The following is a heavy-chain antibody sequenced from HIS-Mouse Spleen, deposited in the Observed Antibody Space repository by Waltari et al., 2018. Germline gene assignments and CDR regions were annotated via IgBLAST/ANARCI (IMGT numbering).Heavy chain of an antibody. D-gene: IGHD6-13*01. CDR3: AREIQYSSSWYDWYFDL. V-gene: IGHV4-39*07. Sequence: QLQLQESGPALVKPSETLSLTCTLPGGSIGSSIYNLGWIRQPPGKGLEWIGSIYYSGSTYYNPSLKSRVTISVDTSKNQFSLKLSSVTAADTAVYYCAREIQYSSSWYDWYFDLWGRGTLVTVSS. J-gene: IGHJ2*01. CDR2: IYYSGST. CDR1: GGSIGSSIYN.